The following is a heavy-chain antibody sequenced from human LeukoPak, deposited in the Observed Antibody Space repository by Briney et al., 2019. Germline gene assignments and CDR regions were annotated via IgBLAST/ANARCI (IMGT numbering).Heavy chain of an antibody. CDR3: ARDFEYSSGWYENYFDY. V-gene: IGHV3-30*04. D-gene: IGHD6-19*01. CDR2: ISYDGSNK. CDR1: GFTLSSYA. J-gene: IGHJ4*02. Sequence: PGGSLRLSCAASGFTLSSYAMHWVRQAPGKGLEWVAVISYDGSNKYYADSVKGRFTISRDNSKNTLYLQMNSLRAEDTAVYYCARDFEYSSGWYENYFDYWGQGTLVTVSS.